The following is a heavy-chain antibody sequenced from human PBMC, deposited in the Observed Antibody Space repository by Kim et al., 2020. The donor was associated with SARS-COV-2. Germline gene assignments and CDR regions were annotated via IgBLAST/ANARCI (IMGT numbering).Heavy chain of an antibody. Sequence: ASVKVSCKASGYTFTSYAMNWVRQAPGQGLEWMGWINTNTGNPTYAQGFTGRFVFSLDTSVSTAYLQISSLKAEDTAVYYCARDYDILTDAPYYYYYMDVWGKGTTVTVSS. CDR3: ARDYDILTDAPYYYYYMDV. D-gene: IGHD3-9*01. CDR1: GYTFTSYA. J-gene: IGHJ6*03. V-gene: IGHV7-4-1*02. CDR2: INTNTGNP.